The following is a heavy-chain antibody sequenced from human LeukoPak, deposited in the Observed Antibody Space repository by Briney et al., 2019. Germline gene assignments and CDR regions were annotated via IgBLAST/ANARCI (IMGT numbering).Heavy chain of an antibody. D-gene: IGHD6-6*01. V-gene: IGHV1-2*04. CDR1: GYTFTDYY. CDR2: SNPNSGDT. CDR3: ARDLAYSSSSLVYYYYYMDV. J-gene: IGHJ6*03. Sequence: ASVKVSCKASGYTFTDYYMHWVRQAPGQGLEWMGWSNPNSGDTNYAQKFQGWVTMTTDTSMTTAYMELSRLRSDDTAVYYCARDLAYSSSSLVYYYYYMDVWGKGTTVTVSS.